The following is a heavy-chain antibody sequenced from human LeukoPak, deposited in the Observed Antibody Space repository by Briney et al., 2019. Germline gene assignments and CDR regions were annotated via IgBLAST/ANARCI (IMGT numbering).Heavy chain of an antibody. CDR3: ARRSDSTVEGYYYGMDV. J-gene: IGHJ6*02. CDR2: IYPGDSDT. Sequence: GESLQISCKGSGYSFTSYWIGWVRQMPGKGLEWMGIIYPGDSDTRYSPSFQGQVTISADKSISTAYLQWSSLKASDTAMYYCARRSDSTVEGYYYGMDVWGQGTTVTVSS. V-gene: IGHV5-51*01. CDR1: GYSFTSYW. D-gene: IGHD2/OR15-2a*01.